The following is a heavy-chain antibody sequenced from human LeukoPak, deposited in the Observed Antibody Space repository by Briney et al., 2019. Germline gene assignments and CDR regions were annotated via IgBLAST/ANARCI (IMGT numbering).Heavy chain of an antibody. D-gene: IGHD2-2*01. V-gene: IGHV4-39*07. CDR3: ARDLGTEYQLLDSNWFDP. CDR1: GGSISSSSYY. J-gene: IGHJ5*02. Sequence: SETLSLTCTVSGGSISSSSYYWGWIRQPPGKGLEWIGSIYYSGSTYYNPSLKSRVTISVDTSKNQFSLKLSSVTAADTAVYYCARDLGTEYQLLDSNWFDPWGLGTLVTVSS. CDR2: IYYSGST.